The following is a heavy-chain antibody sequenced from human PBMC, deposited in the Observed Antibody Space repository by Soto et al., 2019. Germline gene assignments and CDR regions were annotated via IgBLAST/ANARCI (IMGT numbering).Heavy chain of an antibody. CDR2: IIPLFGTA. Sequence: QVQLVQSGAEVKKPGSSVKVSCKASGVTFSSETISWVRQAPGQGLEWVGGIIPLFGTANYAQKFQGRVTITADESTRTLYIELSSLRSDDTAFYYFATELGDNPASPFDSWGQGTLVTVSS. CDR3: ATELGDNPASPFDS. CDR1: GVTFSSET. V-gene: IGHV1-69*01. J-gene: IGHJ4*02. D-gene: IGHD2-21*01.